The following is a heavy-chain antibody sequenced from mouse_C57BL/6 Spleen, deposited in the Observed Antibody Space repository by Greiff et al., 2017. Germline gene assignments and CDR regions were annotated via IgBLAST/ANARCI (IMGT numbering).Heavy chain of an antibody. Sequence: QVQLQQSGAELVRPGASVTLSCKASGYTFTDYEMHWVKQTPVHGLEWIGAIDPETGGTAYNQKFKGKAILTADKSSSTAYMELRSLTSEDSAVDYCTRRRNYYAMDYWGQGTSVTVSS. CDR2: IDPETGGT. CDR1: GYTFTDYE. CDR3: TRRRNYYAMDY. V-gene: IGHV1-15*01. J-gene: IGHJ4*01.